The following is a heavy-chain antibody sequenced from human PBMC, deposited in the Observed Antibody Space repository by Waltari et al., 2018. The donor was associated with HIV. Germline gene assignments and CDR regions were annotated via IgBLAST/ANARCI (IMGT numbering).Heavy chain of an antibody. Sequence: QVQLQESGPGLVKPSETLSLTCTVSGYSISSGYYWGWIRQPPGKGLEWIGSIYHSGSTYYNPSLKSRVTISVDTSKNQFSLKLSSVTAADTAVYYCARVGGIWGQGTMVTVSS. J-gene: IGHJ3*02. CDR2: IYHSGST. D-gene: IGHD2-15*01. CDR1: GYSISSGYY. CDR3: ARVGGI. V-gene: IGHV4-38-2*02.